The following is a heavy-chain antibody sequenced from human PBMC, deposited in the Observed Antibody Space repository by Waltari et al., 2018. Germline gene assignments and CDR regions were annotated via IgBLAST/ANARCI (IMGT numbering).Heavy chain of an antibody. CDR1: GYTFTAYY. D-gene: IGHD4-17*01. V-gene: IGHV1-69*06. Sequence: QVQLVQSGAEVKKPGASVKVSCKASGYTFTAYYMHWVRQAPGQGPEWMGRINPIFGTPIYAQKFQGRVTITADTSTTTAYMELSSLRFEDTAVYYCARDPKGTTVIYDAFDLWGQGTMVSVSS. J-gene: IGHJ3*01. CDR3: ARDPKGTTVIYDAFDL. CDR2: INPIFGTP.